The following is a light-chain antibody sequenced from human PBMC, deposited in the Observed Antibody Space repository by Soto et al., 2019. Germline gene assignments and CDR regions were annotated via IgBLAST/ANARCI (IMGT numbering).Light chain of an antibody. J-gene: IGKJ1*01. V-gene: IGKV3-15*01. CDR1: QSVSSN. CDR3: QQYNNWPWT. Sequence: EIMMTQSPATLSVSPGERATLSCRASQSVSSNLAWYQQKPGQAPRLLIYGASTRATGIPARFSGSGSGTEFTLTISSLQSEDFAVYYCQQYNNWPWTFGQGTMVEIK. CDR2: GAS.